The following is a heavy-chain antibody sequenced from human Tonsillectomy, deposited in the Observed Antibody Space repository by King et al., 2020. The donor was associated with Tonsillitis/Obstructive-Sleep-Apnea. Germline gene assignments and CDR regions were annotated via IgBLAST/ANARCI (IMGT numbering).Heavy chain of an antibody. J-gene: IGHJ6*03. Sequence: VQLVESGGGLVKPGGSLRLSCAASGFTFIDYYMTWMRQAPGKGLEWVSYISSSGSTIYYIDSVKGRFTISRDNAKNSLYLQMDSLRAEDTAVYYCATIRSRYYYMDVWGKGTTVTVSS. CDR1: GFTFIDYY. CDR3: ATIRSRYYYMDV. CDR2: ISSSGSTI. V-gene: IGHV3-11*01. D-gene: IGHD5-24*01.